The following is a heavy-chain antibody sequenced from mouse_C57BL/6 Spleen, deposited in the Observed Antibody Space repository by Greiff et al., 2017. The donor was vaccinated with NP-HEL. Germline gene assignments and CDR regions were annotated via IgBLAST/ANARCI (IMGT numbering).Heavy chain of an antibody. CDR2: IDPSDSYT. J-gene: IGHJ2*01. CDR3: ARGDSNSFDD. CDR1: GYTFTSYW. D-gene: IGHD3-2*01. Sequence: QVQLKQPGAELVMPGASVKLSCKASGYTFTSYWMHWVKQRPGQGLEWIGEIDPSDSYTNSNPKFKGKSTLTVDKSSSTAYMQLSSLTSEDSAVYYCARGDSNSFDDWGQGTTLTVSS. V-gene: IGHV1-69*01.